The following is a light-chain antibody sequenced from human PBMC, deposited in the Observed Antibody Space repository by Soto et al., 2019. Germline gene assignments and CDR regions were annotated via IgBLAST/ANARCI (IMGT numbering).Light chain of an antibody. CDR3: SSYAGSNNYV. V-gene: IGLV2-8*01. CDR2: EVS. Sequence: QSVLTQPRSASGSPGQPVTISSTGTSSDVGGYNYVSWYQQHPGKAPKLMIYEVSKRPSGVPDRFSGSKSGNTASLTVSGLQAEDEADYYCSSYAGSNNYVFGTGTKLTVL. CDR1: SSDVGGYNY. J-gene: IGLJ1*01.